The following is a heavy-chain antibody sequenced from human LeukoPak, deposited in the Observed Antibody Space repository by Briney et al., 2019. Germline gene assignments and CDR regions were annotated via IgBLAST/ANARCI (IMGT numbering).Heavy chain of an antibody. J-gene: IGHJ4*02. CDR3: ARILYDSYFAS. CDR2: IYTSGST. Sequence: PSQTLSLTCTVSGGSISSGSYYWSWIRQPAGKGLEWIGRIYTSGSTNYNPSLKSRVTISVDTSKNQFSLKLGSVTAADTAVYYCARILYDSYFASWGKGTLVTAPS. CDR1: GGSISSGSYY. V-gene: IGHV4-61*02. D-gene: IGHD2-8*01.